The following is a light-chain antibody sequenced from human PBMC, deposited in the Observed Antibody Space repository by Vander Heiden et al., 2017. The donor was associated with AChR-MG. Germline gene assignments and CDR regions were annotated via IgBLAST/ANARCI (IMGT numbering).Light chain of an antibody. CDR1: NSDVGGYNY. Sequence: QSALTQPRPVSGSPGQSVPISCPGTNSDVGGYNYVSWYQQHPGKAPKLMIYDVSKRPSGVPDRFSGSKSGNTASLTSSGLQAEDEADYYCCSYAGSYTYVVFGGGTKLTVL. V-gene: IGLV2-11*01. CDR2: DVS. CDR3: CSYAGSYTYVV. J-gene: IGLJ2*01.